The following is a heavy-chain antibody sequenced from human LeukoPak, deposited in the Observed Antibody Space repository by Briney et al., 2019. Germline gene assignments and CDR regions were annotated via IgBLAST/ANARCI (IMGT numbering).Heavy chain of an antibody. CDR3: AREAPLAPFTIFGVVIEDYYYYYGMDV. D-gene: IGHD3-3*01. V-gene: IGHV4-34*01. Sequence: PSETLSLTCAVYGGSFSGYYWSWIRQPPGKGLEWIGEINHSGSTNYNPSLKSRVTISVDTSKNQFSLKLSSVTAADTAVYYCAREAPLAPFTIFGVVIEDYYYYYGMDVWGQGTTVTVSS. CDR2: INHSGST. CDR1: GGSFSGYY. J-gene: IGHJ6*02.